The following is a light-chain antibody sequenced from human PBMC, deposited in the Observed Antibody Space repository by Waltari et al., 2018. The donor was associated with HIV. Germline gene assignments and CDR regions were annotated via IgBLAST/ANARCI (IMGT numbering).Light chain of an antibody. V-gene: IGLV1-44*01. Sequence: QSPLTQTPSMSGAPGQRVNISCSGGPSNIGSNSSNWYRQLPGTAPKLLISSNDQRPSSVPVRFSGSKSATSAFLVISGLQSDDEADYYCATWDDTMSVVFGGGTRLTVL. J-gene: IGLJ2*01. CDR1: PSNIGSNS. CDR3: ATWDDTMSVV. CDR2: SND.